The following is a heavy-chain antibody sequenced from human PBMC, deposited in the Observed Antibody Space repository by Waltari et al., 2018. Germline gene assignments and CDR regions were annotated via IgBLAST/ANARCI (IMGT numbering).Heavy chain of an antibody. CDR1: GIAISRHG. V-gene: IGHV3-30*18. Sequence: QVNLVESGGRVVQPGTSLRLYCTASGIAISRHGFHWVRQAPGKGMGVEAIQSNYVSNDFYADSVKGRFTGSRDNSRNTLSLQMDSLRHEDTAVYYCAKDLCLGRGGMDVWGQGTTVTVSS. D-gene: IGHD7-27*01. CDR3: AKDLCLGRGGMDV. CDR2: QSNYVSND. J-gene: IGHJ6*02.